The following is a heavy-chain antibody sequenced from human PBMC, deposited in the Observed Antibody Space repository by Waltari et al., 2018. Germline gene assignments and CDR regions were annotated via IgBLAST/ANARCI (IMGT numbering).Heavy chain of an antibody. CDR2: INPNSGGT. Sequence: QVHLVQSGAEVKRPGASVKVSCRTSGYTFTGYYILWVRRAPGPGLEWMGWINPNSGGTNYAQKFQGRVTMTRDTSISTAYMEVSRLRFDDTAMYYCAREVKDIVVVTGAIDGWFDPWGQGTLVTVSS. CDR3: AREVKDIVVVTGAIDGWFDP. V-gene: IGHV1-2*02. CDR1: GYTFTGYY. J-gene: IGHJ5*02. D-gene: IGHD2-2*01.